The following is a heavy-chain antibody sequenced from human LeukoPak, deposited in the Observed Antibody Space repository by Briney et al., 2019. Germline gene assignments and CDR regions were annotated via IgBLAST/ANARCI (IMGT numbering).Heavy chain of an antibody. J-gene: IGHJ3*02. CDR3: ARFSDLRRYSGYEDAFDI. CDR1: GYTFTSYG. CDR2: ISAYSGNT. D-gene: IGHD5-12*01. V-gene: IGHV1-18*01. Sequence: ASVKVSCKASGYTFTSYGISWVRQAPGQGLEWMGWISAYSGNTDYAQKILGRVTMTTDTSTSTVYMQLRSLRFDDTAVYYCARFSDLRRYSGYEDAFDIWGQGTMVTVSS.